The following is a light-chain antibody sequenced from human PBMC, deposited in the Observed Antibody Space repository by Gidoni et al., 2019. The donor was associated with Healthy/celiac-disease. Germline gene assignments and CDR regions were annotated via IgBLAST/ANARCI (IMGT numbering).Light chain of an antibody. J-gene: IGLJ2*01. Sequence: SSELTQDPAVSVALGQTVRITCQGDSLRSYYASWYPQKPGQAPVLVIYGKNNRPSGIPDRCSGSSSGNTASLTITGAQAEDEADYYCNSRDSSGNHRGVFGGGTKLTVL. V-gene: IGLV3-19*01. CDR3: NSRDSSGNHRGV. CDR1: SLRSYY. CDR2: GKN.